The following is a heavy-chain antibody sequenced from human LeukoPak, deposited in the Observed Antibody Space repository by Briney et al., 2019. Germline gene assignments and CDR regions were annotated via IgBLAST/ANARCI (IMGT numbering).Heavy chain of an antibody. J-gene: IGHJ3*02. CDR1: GFIFSSYS. CDR2: ISRSSTTT. D-gene: IGHD2/OR15-2a*01. CDR3: ARDRIYAFDI. Sequence: GGSPRLSCAASGFIFSSYSMNWVRQAPGKGLEWLSYISRSSTTTYYADSVKGRFTISRDNAKNSLYLQMNSLRDEDTAVYYCARDRIYAFDIWGQGTMVTVSS. V-gene: IGHV3-48*02.